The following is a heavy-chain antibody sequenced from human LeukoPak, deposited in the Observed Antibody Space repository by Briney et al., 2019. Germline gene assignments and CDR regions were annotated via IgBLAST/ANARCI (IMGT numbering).Heavy chain of an antibody. J-gene: IGHJ6*02. CDR3: ARLYSSGWPLECMDV. V-gene: IGHV1-8*02. D-gene: IGHD6-19*01. CDR2: MNSNSGNT. Sequence: ASVKVSCKGYGYTFINHDIDWVRQAAGQGLEWMGWMNSNSGNTGYAQNFQGRVTMTTDTSTTTVYMELRSLRSDDTAVYYCARLYSSGWPLECMDVWGQGTTVTVSS. CDR1: GYTFINHD.